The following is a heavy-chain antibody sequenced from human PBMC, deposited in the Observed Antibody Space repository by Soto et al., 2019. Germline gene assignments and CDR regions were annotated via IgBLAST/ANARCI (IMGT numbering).Heavy chain of an antibody. D-gene: IGHD3-10*02. Sequence: QVQLQESGPGLVKPSETLSLTCTVSGGSISSSYWNWIRQPPGKGLESIGYIYSNGTTNSNPSLKSRVSISIDTSKNQFSLDLSSVTAADTAVYYCARVNVRGLFTTRSYGMDVWGQGTTVTVSS. CDR1: GGSISSSY. V-gene: IGHV4-59*01. CDR3: ARVNVRGLFTTRSYGMDV. CDR2: IYSNGTT. J-gene: IGHJ6*02.